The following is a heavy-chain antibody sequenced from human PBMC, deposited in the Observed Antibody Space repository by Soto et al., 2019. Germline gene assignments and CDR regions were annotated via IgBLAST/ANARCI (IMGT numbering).Heavy chain of an antibody. J-gene: IGHJ6*02. CDR1: GGTFSSYA. V-gene: IGHV1-69*13. Sequence: ASVKVSCKASGGTFSSYAISWVRQAPGQGLEWMGGIIPIFGTANYAQKFQGRVTITADESTSTAYMELSSLRSEDTAVYYCAGDTEYNWNPLSFDYYYYYGMDVWGQGTTVTVSS. CDR3: AGDTEYNWNPLSFDYYYYYGMDV. CDR2: IIPIFGTA. D-gene: IGHD1-20*01.